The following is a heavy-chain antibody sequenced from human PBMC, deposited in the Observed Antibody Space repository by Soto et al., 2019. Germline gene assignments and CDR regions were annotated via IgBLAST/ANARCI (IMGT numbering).Heavy chain of an antibody. J-gene: IGHJ6*02. CDR3: GRGPSPRAPAGGTPYYYAMDV. V-gene: IGHV1-8*02. CDR2: MNPINGAT. Sequence: ASVQPSCKASGYDFTAYDINWVRQASGQGLEWMGWMNPINGATGSARRFQGRVPMTRNTATGTAYLELTSLRSDDSAVYYCGRGPSPRAPAGGTPYYYAMDVGG. CDR1: GYDFTAYD. D-gene: IGHD6-13*01.